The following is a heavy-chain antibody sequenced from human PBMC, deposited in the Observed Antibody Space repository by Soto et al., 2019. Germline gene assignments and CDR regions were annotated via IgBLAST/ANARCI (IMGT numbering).Heavy chain of an antibody. J-gene: IGHJ2*01. CDR2: IWYDGSNK. CDR1: GFTFSSYG. V-gene: IGHV3-33*01. Sequence: GGSLRLSCAASGFTFSSYGMHWVRQAPGKGLEWVAVIWYDGSNKYYADSVKGRFTISRDNSKNTLYLQMNSLRAEDTAVYYCARAYCGGDCHPWYFDLWGRGTLVTVSS. CDR3: ARAYCGGDCHPWYFDL. D-gene: IGHD2-21*02.